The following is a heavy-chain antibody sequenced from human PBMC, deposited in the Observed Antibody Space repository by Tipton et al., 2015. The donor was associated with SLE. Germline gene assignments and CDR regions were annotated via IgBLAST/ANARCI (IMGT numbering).Heavy chain of an antibody. D-gene: IGHD3-10*01. CDR2: VFYSGST. CDR3: ARVPIPVVRGVRYFDL. Sequence: TLSLTCTVSGGSVTSYYWSWIRQPPGKGLEWIGYVFYSGSTNYSPSLQRRVTMSLDTSKNRFSLKLYSVTGADTAVYYCARVPIPVVRGVRYFDLWGRGTLVTVSS. V-gene: IGHV4-59*02. J-gene: IGHJ2*01. CDR1: GGSVTSYY.